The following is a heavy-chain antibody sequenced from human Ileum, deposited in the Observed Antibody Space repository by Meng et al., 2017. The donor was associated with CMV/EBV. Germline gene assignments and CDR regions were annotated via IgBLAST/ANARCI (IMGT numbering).Heavy chain of an antibody. D-gene: IGHD6-19*01. CDR2: IHSNGNA. J-gene: IGHJ4*02. CDR3: VALRFLQWTPTRIFDY. Sequence: DSSNSGHYYWAWIRQPPGKGLEWLGSIHSNGNAKYSPSLRGRLTISMDTSKNQFSLNLSSATAADTAAYYCVALRFLQWTPTRIFDYWGQGTLVTVLL. V-gene: IGHV4-39*07. CDR1: DSSNSGHYY.